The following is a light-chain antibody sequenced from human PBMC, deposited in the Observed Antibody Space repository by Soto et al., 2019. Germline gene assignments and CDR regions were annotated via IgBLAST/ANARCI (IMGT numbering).Light chain of an antibody. CDR1: DSDVGGYNY. V-gene: IGLV2-14*01. CDR2: GVY. CDR3: SSFTNNNTPHVV. Sequence: QSALTQPASVSGSPGQSITISCTGTDSDVGGYNYVSWYQQHPDKAPKLMIYGVYNRPSGVSNRFSGSKSDNTASLTISGLQAEDEADYYCSSFTNNNTPHVVFGGGTKVTVL. J-gene: IGLJ2*01.